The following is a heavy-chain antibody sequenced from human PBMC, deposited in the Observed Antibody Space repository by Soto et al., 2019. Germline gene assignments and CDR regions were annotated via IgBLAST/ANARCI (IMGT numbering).Heavy chain of an antibody. Sequence: PGGSLRLSCAASGFTFSNAWMNWVRQAPGKGLEWVGRIKSKTDGGTTDYAAPVKGRFTISRDDSKNTLYLQMNSLKTEDTAVYYCTTLGPVIAARLLIDYWGQGTLVTVSS. J-gene: IGHJ4*02. CDR1: GFTFSNAW. V-gene: IGHV3-15*07. D-gene: IGHD6-6*01. CDR2: IKSKTDGGTT. CDR3: TTLGPVIAARLLIDY.